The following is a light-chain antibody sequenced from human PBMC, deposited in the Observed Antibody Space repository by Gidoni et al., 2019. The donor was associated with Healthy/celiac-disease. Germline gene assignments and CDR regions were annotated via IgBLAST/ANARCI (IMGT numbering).Light chain of an antibody. Sequence: VMTPSPATLSVSPGERATLSCRASQSVNSNLAWYQQKPGQAPRLLIYGASTRATGIPARFSGSGSGTEFTLTISSLQSEDFAVYYCQQYNNWPPYTFGQGTKLEIK. CDR2: GAS. J-gene: IGKJ2*01. V-gene: IGKV3-15*01. CDR3: QQYNNWPPYT. CDR1: QSVNSN.